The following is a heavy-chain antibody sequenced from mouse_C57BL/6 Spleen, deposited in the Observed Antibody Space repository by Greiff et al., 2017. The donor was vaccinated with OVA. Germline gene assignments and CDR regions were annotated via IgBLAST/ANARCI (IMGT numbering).Heavy chain of an antibody. CDR1: DYAFSSYW. CDR3: ARNGDYYGSFYYFDY. J-gene: IGHJ2*01. Sequence: QVQLKQSGAELVKPGASVKISCKASDYAFSSYWMNWVKQRPGKGLEWIGQIYPGDGDTNYNGKFKGKATLTADKSSSTAYMQLSSLTSEDSAVYFCARNGDYYGSFYYFDYWGQGTTLTVSS. D-gene: IGHD1-1*01. V-gene: IGHV1-80*01. CDR2: IYPGDGDT.